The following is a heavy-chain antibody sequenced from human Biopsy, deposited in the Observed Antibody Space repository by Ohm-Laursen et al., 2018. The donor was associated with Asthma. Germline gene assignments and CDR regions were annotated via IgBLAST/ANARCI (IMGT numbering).Heavy chain of an antibody. CDR2: INSVFGTT. V-gene: IGHV1-69*13. J-gene: IGHJ4*02. Sequence: GASVKVSCKSLGGTFNTYVIGWVRHAPGQGLEWMGGINSVFGTTTYPQKFQDRVTITADDSTSTVYMELSSLRSEDTAVYYCARKAGSCISRTCYSLDFWGQGTLVTVSS. CDR1: GGTFNTYV. CDR3: ARKAGSCISRTCYSLDF. D-gene: IGHD2-2*01.